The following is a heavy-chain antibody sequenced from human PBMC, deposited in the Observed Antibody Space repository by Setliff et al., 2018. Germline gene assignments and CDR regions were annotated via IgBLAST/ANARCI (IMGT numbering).Heavy chain of an antibody. J-gene: IGHJ4*02. D-gene: IGHD1-26*01. CDR3: TRAYSGSHDY. V-gene: IGHV4-39*07. Sequence: SETLSLTCSVSGASISTTYYYRDWIRQSPEKGLEWIGTIYQNGITYYNPSLKSRVTISGDTSKNQVSLRLSSVTAADTAIYYCTRAYSGSHDYWGQGTLVTVLL. CDR2: IYQNGIT. CDR1: GASISTTYYY.